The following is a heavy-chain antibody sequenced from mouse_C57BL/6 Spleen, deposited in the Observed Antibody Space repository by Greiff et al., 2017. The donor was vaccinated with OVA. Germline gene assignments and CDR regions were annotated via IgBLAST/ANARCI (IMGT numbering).Heavy chain of an antibody. J-gene: IGHJ4*01. CDR3: ARDPRFITTAAMDY. Sequence: EVKLVESGGGLVKPGGSLKLSCAASGFTFSSYAMSWVRQTPAKRLEWVATISDGGSYTYYPDNVKGRFPISRDNATNNLYLQMSHLKSEDTAMYYCARDPRFITTAAMDYWGQGTSVTVSS. CDR2: ISDGGSYT. D-gene: IGHD1-1*01. V-gene: IGHV5-4*01. CDR1: GFTFSSYA.